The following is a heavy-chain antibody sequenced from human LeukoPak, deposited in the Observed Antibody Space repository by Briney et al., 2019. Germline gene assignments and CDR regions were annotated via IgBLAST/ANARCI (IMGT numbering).Heavy chain of an antibody. V-gene: IGHV4-39*01. CDR2: IYYSGST. J-gene: IGHJ4*02. D-gene: IGHD6-6*01. CDR1: GGSISSSSYY. Sequence: PSEALSLTCTVSGGSISSSSYYWGWIRQPPGKGLEWIGSIYYSGSTYYNPSLKSRVTISVDTSKNQFSLKLSSVTAADTAVYYCGGGYSSSSGFIRYWGQGTLVTVSS. CDR3: GGGYSSSSGFIRY.